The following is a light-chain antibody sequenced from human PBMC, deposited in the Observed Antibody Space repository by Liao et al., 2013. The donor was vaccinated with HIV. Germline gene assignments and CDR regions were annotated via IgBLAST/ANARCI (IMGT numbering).Light chain of an antibody. CDR2: QDR. V-gene: IGLV3-1*01. CDR3: QAWDSSTVI. CDR1: KLGDKY. Sequence: SYDLTQPPSVSVSPGQTASITCSGDKLGDKYTCWYQQKAGQSPVLVMYQDRKRPSGIPERFSGSNSGNTATLTISGTPAMDEADYYCQAWDSSTVIFGGGTKLTVL. J-gene: IGLJ2*01.